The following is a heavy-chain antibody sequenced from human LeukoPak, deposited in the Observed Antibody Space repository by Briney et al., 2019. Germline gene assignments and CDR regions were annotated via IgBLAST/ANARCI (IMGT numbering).Heavy chain of an antibody. CDR3: ARGRYCSGGSCYAGYWFDP. V-gene: IGHV1-8*01. J-gene: IGHJ5*02. D-gene: IGHD2-15*01. CDR1: GGTFTSYD. Sequence: ASVKVSCKASGGTFTSYDINWVRQATGQGLEWMGWMNPNSGNTGYAQKFQGRVTMTRNTSISTAYMELSSLRSEDTAVYYCARGRYCSGGSCYAGYWFDPWGQGTLVTVSS. CDR2: MNPNSGNT.